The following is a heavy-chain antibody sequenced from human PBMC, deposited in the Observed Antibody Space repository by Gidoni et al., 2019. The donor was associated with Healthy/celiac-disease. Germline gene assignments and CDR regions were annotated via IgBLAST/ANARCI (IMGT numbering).Heavy chain of an antibody. CDR2: IIPIFGTA. V-gene: IGHV1-69*01. CDR1: GGTFSSYA. CDR3: ARDSPYNAARGAFDI. J-gene: IGHJ3*02. Sequence: QVQLVQSGAEGTKPGSSVKVSCKASGGTFSSYAISWVRQAPGQGLEWMGGIIPIFGTANYAQKFQGRVTITADESTSTAYMELSSLRSEDTAVYYCARDSPYNAARGAFDIWGQGTMVTVSS. D-gene: IGHD1-20*01.